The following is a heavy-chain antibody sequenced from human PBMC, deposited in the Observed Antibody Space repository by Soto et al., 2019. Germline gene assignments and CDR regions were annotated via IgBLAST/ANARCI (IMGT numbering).Heavy chain of an antibody. CDR3: ARDTEDIAAAGYDLYYYYYGMDV. D-gene: IGHD6-13*01. Sequence: ASVKVSCKASGYTFTSYAMHWVRRAPGQRLEWMGWINAGNGNTKYSQKFQGRVTITRDTSASTAYMELSSLRSEDTAVYYCARDTEDIAAAGYDLYYYYYGMDVWGQGTTVTVSS. CDR2: INAGNGNT. CDR1: GYTFTSYA. V-gene: IGHV1-3*01. J-gene: IGHJ6*02.